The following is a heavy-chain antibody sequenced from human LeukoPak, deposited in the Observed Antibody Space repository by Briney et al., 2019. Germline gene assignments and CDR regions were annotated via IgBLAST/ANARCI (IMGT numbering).Heavy chain of an antibody. D-gene: IGHD6-6*01. CDR2: IYYSGST. J-gene: IGHJ4*02. Sequence: SETLSLTCTVSGGSISSYYWSWIRQPPGKGLEWIGYIYYSGSTNYNPSLKSRVTMSVDTSKNQFSLKLSSVTAADTAVYYCARDLKLYYFDYWGQGTLVTVSS. CDR3: ARDLKLYYFDY. V-gene: IGHV4-59*01. CDR1: GGSISSYY.